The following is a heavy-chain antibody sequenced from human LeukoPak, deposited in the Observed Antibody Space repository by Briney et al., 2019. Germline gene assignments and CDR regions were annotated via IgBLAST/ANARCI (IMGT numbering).Heavy chain of an antibody. Sequence: GRINPNSGGTNYAQKFQGRVTMTRDTSISTAYMELSRLRSDDTAVYYCARSSGYYETLDYWGQGTLVTVSS. CDR3: ARSSGYYETLDY. J-gene: IGHJ4*02. CDR2: INPNSGGT. D-gene: IGHD3-22*01. V-gene: IGHV1-2*06.